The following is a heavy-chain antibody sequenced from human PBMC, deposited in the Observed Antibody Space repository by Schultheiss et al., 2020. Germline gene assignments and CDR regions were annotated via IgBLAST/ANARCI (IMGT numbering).Heavy chain of an antibody. V-gene: IGHV4-61*02. J-gene: IGHJ5*02. D-gene: IGHD5-18*01. Sequence: SETLSLTCTVSGGSISSSSYYWGWIRQPAGKGLEWIGRIYTSGSTNYNPSLKSRVTISVDTSKNQFSLKLSSVTAADTAVYYCARGGQGGYLNWFDPWGQGTLVTVSS. CDR3: ARGGQGGYLNWFDP. CDR1: GGSISSSSYY. CDR2: IYTSGST.